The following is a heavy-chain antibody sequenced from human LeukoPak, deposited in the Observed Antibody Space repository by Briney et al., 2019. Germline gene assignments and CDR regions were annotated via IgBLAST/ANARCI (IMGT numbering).Heavy chain of an antibody. CDR3: ARDPGCSGGSCYWPFGP. CDR2: IIPIFGTA. V-gene: IGHV1-69*05. CDR1: GGTFSSYA. J-gene: IGHJ5*02. Sequence: GASVKVSCKASGGTFSSYAISWVRQAPGQGLEWMGRIIPIFGTANYAQKFQGRVTITTDESTSTAYMELSSLRSEDTAVYYCARDPGCSGGSCYWPFGPWGQGTLVTVSS. D-gene: IGHD2-15*01.